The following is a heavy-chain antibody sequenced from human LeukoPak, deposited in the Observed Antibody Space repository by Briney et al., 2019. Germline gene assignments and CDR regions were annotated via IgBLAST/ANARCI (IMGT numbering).Heavy chain of an antibody. CDR1: GFTFSSYA. CDR3: AKDFRIGYSAHFDY. V-gene: IGHV3-23*01. D-gene: IGHD2-21*01. J-gene: IGHJ4*02. Sequence: GGSLRLSCAASGFTFSSYAMSWVRQAPEKGLEFVSGIYENGGATYYADSVKGRFSISRDNSKNTLYLQMDSLRGEDTAVYYCAKDFRIGYSAHFDYWGQGALVTVSS. CDR2: IYENGGAT.